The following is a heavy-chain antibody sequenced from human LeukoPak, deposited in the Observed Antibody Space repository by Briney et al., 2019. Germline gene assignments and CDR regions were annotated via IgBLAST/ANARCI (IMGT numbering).Heavy chain of an antibody. V-gene: IGHV1-18*01. J-gene: IGHJ6*03. CDR3: ARDGIAAAADYYYYYMDV. Sequence: ASVKVSCKASGYTFTSYGISWVRQAPGRGLEWMGWISAYNGNTNYAQKLQGRVTMTTDTTTSTAYMELRSLRSDDTAVYYCARDGIAAAADYYYYYMDVWGKGTTVTVSS. D-gene: IGHD6-13*01. CDR2: ISAYNGNT. CDR1: GYTFTSYG.